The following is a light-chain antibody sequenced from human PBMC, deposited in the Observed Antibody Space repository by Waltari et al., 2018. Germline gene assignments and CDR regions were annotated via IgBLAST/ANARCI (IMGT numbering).Light chain of an antibody. CDR1: QNGGNS. CDR3: QQRSNWHT. V-gene: IGKV3-11*01. Sequence: ENVLTQSPATLSLSPGEAATLSCRASQNGGNSLAWYQHKPGQAPRLLIYEPANRASGIPARFSGSGSGTDFTLTIRSLEPDDFAVYYCQQRSNWHTFGQGTRLEIK. J-gene: IGKJ2*01. CDR2: EPA.